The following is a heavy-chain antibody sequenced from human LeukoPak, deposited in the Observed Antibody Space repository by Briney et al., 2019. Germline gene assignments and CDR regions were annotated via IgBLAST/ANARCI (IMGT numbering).Heavy chain of an antibody. CDR2: INPNSGGT. CDR3: ARDNSPRGGGYNYCAFDI. J-gene: IGHJ3*02. Sequence: ASVKVSCKASGYTFTGYYMHWVRRAPGQGLEWMGWINPNSGGTNYAQKFQGRVTMTRDTSISTAYMELSRLRSDDTAVYYCARDNSPRGGGYNYCAFDIWGQGTMDTVSS. V-gene: IGHV1-2*02. CDR1: GYTFTGYY. D-gene: IGHD5-24*01.